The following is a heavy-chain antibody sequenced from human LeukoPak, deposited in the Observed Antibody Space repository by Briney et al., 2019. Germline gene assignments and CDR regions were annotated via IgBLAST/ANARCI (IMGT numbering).Heavy chain of an antibody. CDR3: ARSLWFGESEDMDV. Sequence: GGSLRLSCAASGFIFSTYSMNWVRQAPGKGLEWVSSISSSSSYIYYADSVKGRFTISRDNAKNSLYLQMNSLRAEDTAVYYCARSLWFGESEDMDVWGQGTTVTVSS. D-gene: IGHD3-10*01. V-gene: IGHV3-21*01. J-gene: IGHJ6*02. CDR1: GFIFSTYS. CDR2: ISSSSSYI.